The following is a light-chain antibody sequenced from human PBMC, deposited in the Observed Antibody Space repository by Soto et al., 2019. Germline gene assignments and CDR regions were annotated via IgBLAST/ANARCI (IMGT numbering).Light chain of an antibody. J-gene: IGKJ1*01. Sequence: IQIAPAPSTLSASVGGRVTITCRASQSISSYLNWYQQKPGKAPKLLIYAASSLQSGVPSRFSGSGSGTDFTLTISSLQPEDFATYYCQQSYSTLWTFGQGTKVDIK. V-gene: IGKV1-39*01. CDR2: AAS. CDR1: QSISSY. CDR3: QQSYSTLWT.